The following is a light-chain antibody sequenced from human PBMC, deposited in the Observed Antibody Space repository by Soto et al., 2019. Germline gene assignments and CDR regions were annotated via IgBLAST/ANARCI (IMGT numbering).Light chain of an antibody. Sequence: EIVLTQSPATLSLSPGERATLACGASKSLSSRKLGWYQQKPGLAPRLLIYGASSRATAIPDRFSGSGSGTDFTFTISRLEPEDFAVYYCQQYDTAPLTFGGGTKVDIK. J-gene: IGKJ4*01. CDR1: KSLSSRK. V-gene: IGKV3D-20*01. CDR3: QQYDTAPLT. CDR2: GAS.